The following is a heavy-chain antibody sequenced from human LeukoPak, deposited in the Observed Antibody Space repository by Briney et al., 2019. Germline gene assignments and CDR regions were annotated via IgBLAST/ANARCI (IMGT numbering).Heavy chain of an antibody. Sequence: PGGSLRLSCAASGFAFSTYWMHWVRQAPGKGLEWIGSIYYSGSTYYNPSLKSRVTISVDTSKNQFSLKLSSVTAADTAVYYCARDVSKYAAAGTDYWGQGTLVTVSS. CDR2: IYYSGST. J-gene: IGHJ4*02. V-gene: IGHV4-39*07. CDR1: GFAFSTYW. D-gene: IGHD6-13*01. CDR3: ARDVSKYAAAGTDY.